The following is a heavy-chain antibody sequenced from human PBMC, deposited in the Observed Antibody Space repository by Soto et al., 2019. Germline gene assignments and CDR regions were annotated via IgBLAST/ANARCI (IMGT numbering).Heavy chain of an antibody. J-gene: IGHJ4*02. CDR2: ISAYNGNT. V-gene: IGHV1-18*01. D-gene: IGHD6-19*01. CDR3: ASDIAVAGTFDY. Sequence: QVQLVQSGAEVKKPGASVKVCCKASGYTFTSYVISWVRQAPAQGVERMEWISAYNGNTNYAQKLQGRVTMTTDTSTSTAYMELRSLRSDDTAVYYCASDIAVAGTFDYWGQGTLVTVSS. CDR1: GYTFTSYV.